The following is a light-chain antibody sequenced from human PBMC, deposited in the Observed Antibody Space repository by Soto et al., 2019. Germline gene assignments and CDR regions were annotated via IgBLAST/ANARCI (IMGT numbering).Light chain of an antibody. J-gene: IGKJ1*01. CDR1: QSISSW. CDR3: QQYNSPWT. Sequence: DIQMTQSPSTLSASVGDRVTITCRASQSISSWLAWYQKKPGKAPKLLIYDASSLESGVPSRFSGSGSGTEFTLTISSLQPDGFATYYCQQYNSPWTFGQGTKVEIK. CDR2: DAS. V-gene: IGKV1-5*01.